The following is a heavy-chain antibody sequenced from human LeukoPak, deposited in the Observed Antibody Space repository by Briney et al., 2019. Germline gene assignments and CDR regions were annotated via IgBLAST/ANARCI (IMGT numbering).Heavy chain of an antibody. V-gene: IGHV4-59*08. J-gene: IGHJ4*02. CDR2: IYYSGST. CDR1: GGSISSYY. Sequence: PSETLSLTCTVSGGSISSYYWSWIRQPPGKGLEWIGYIYYSGSTNYNPSLKSRVTISVDTSKNQFSLKLSSVTAADTAVYYCARQEWLSRHIGYWGQGTLVTVSS. CDR3: ARQEWLSRHIGY. D-gene: IGHD6-19*01.